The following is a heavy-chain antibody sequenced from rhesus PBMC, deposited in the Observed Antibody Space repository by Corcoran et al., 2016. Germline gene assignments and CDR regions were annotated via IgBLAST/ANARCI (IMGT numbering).Heavy chain of an antibody. J-gene: IGHJ4*01. D-gene: IGHD4-23*01. Sequence: QVKLQQWGEGLVKPSETLSLTCAVYGGSISGYYYWSWIRQAPGKGLEWIGDNSYRGSTNYKPSRKSRVTISRATSKKQFSLKLSSVTAADTAVYYCARGDSKPLDYWGQGVLVTVSS. V-gene: IGHV4-122*02. CDR1: GGSISGYYY. CDR3: ARGDSKPLDY. CDR2: NSYRGST.